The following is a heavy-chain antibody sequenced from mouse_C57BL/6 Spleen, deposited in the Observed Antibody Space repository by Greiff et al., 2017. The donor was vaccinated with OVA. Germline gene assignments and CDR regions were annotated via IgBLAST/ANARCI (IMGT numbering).Heavy chain of an antibody. CDR3: APLNYEDAMDY. CDR2: IWSGGST. D-gene: IGHD2-1*01. CDR1: GFSLTSYG. Sequence: VKVVESGPGLVQPSQSLSITCTVSGFSLTSYGVHWVRQSPGKGLEWLGVIWSGGSTDYNAAFISRLSISKDNSKSQVFFKMNSLQADDTAIYYCAPLNYEDAMDYWGQGTSVTVSS. J-gene: IGHJ4*01. V-gene: IGHV2-2*01.